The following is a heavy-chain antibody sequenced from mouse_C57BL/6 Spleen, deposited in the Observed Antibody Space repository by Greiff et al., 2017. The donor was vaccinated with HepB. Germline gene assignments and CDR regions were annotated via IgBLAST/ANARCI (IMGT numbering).Heavy chain of an antibody. Sequence: QLQQSGPELVKPGASVKISCKASGYTFTDYYMNWVKQSHGKSLEWIRDINPNNGGTSYNQKFKGKATLTVDKSSSTAYMELRSLTSEDSAVYYFARNYYDYPYDVWGTGTTVTVSS. CDR2: INPNNGGT. V-gene: IGHV1-26*01. D-gene: IGHD2-4*01. CDR1: GYTFTDYY. J-gene: IGHJ1*03. CDR3: ARNYYDYPYDV.